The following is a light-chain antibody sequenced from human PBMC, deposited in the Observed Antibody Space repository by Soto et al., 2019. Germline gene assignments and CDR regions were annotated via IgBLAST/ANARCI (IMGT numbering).Light chain of an antibody. V-gene: IGKV3D-15*01. CDR3: QQYDDWLRLT. CDR2: GAT. CDR1: QSVNIY. J-gene: IGKJ4*01. Sequence: EIVRTQSPATLSVSPGERATLSCRASQSVNIYLAWYQQKPGQAPRLLIFGATYRATGIPARFSGSGSGTEFNLTISSLQSEDFGVYFCQQYDDWLRLTFGGGTKVDIK.